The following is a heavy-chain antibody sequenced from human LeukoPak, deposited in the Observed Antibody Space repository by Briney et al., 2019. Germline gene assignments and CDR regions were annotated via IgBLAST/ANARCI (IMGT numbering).Heavy chain of an antibody. J-gene: IGHJ4*02. Sequence: SETLSLTCTVTGGPISSSSYYWGWIRQPPGKGLEWIGSIYYSGSTYYNPSLKSRVTISVDTSKNQFSLKLSSVTAADTAVYYCARHVVTATQSFDYWGQGTLVTVSS. D-gene: IGHD2-21*02. CDR3: ARHVVTATQSFDY. CDR1: GGPISSSSYY. V-gene: IGHV4-39*01. CDR2: IYYSGST.